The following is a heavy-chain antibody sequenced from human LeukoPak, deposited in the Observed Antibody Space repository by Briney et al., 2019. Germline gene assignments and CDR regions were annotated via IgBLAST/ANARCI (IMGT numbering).Heavy chain of an antibody. CDR1: GYTFTAYY. V-gene: IGHV1-2*02. CDR3: ARGRVSTNYFVPRIMDV. D-gene: IGHD3-10*02. Sequence: GASVKVSCKASGYTFTAYYMHWVRQAPGQGLEWMGWINPNSGGTNYAQKFQGRVTMTRDTSISTAYMELDRLISDDTAVYYCARGRVSTNYFVPRIMDVWGQGTTVTVSS. J-gene: IGHJ6*02. CDR2: INPNSGGT.